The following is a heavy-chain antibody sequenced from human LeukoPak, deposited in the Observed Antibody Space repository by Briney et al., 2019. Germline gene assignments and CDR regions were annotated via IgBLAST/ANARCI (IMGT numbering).Heavy chain of an antibody. D-gene: IGHD3-10*01. CDR2: IYYSGST. Sequence: SETLSLTCTVSGGSISSSSYYWGWIRQPPGKGLEWIGYIYYSGSTNYNPSLKSRVTISVDTSKNQFSLKLSSVAAADTAVYYCARTTSYYYGLGWFDPWGQGTLVTVSS. V-gene: IGHV4-61*05. CDR1: GGSISSSSYY. J-gene: IGHJ5*02. CDR3: ARTTSYYYGLGWFDP.